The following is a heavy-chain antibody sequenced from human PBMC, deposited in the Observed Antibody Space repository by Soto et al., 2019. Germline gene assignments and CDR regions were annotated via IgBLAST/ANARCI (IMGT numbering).Heavy chain of an antibody. CDR3: SRGILV. J-gene: IGHJ4*02. CDR2: ISYGGST. V-gene: IGHV4-31*03. D-gene: IGHD5-18*01. CDR1: GGSINSGGYC. Sequence: QVQLQESGPGLVKPSQTLSLTCTVSGGSINSGGYCWSWIRQHPGKGLDWIGCISYGGSTSYNPSLKSRITISVDTSKNQFSLRLTTVTAADTAVYYCSRGILVWGQGALITVSS.